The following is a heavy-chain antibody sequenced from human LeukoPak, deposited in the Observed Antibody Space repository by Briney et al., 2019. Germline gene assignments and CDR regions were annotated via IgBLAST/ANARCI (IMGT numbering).Heavy chain of an antibody. Sequence: GGSLRLSCAASGLTVSSNYITWVRQPPGKGLEWVSVLHAAGGTYYADSVKGRFTISRHISKNTVYLQMNSLRAEDTTVYYCAREGYDSSGYPRLLDYWGQGTLVTVSS. V-gene: IGHV3-53*04. D-gene: IGHD3-22*01. CDR3: AREGYDSSGYPRLLDY. CDR2: LHAAGGT. J-gene: IGHJ4*02. CDR1: GLTVSSNY.